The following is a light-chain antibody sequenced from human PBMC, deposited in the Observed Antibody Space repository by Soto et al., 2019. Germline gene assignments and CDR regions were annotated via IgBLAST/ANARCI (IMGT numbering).Light chain of an antibody. CDR1: QSISSW. V-gene: IGKV1-5*01. CDR2: DAS. Sequence: DIQMTQSPSTLSAFVGDRVTITCRASQSISSWLAWYQQKPGKAPKLLIFDASSLESGVPSRFSGSGSGTDFTLTIRSLQPDDVATYYCQQYRTFGQGTKVDIK. J-gene: IGKJ1*01. CDR3: QQYRT.